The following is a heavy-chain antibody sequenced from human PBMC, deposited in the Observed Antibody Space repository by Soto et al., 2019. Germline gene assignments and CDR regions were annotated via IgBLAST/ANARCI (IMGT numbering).Heavy chain of an antibody. D-gene: IGHD1-7*01. CDR2: ISAYNGNT. CDR1: GYTFTSYG. CDR3: ARLYNWNYGDYYYYMDV. J-gene: IGHJ6*03. Sequence: QVRLVQSGAEVKKPGASVKVSCKASGYTFTSYGISWVRQAPGQGLEWMGWISAYNGNTNYAQKLQGRATMTTDTSKSTAYMELRRLRSDDTAVYYCARLYNWNYGDYYYYMDVWGKGTTVTVSS. V-gene: IGHV1-18*01.